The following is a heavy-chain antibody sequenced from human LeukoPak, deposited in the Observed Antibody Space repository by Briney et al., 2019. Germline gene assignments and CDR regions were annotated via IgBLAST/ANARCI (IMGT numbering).Heavy chain of an antibody. J-gene: IGHJ6*03. CDR2: IYYSGST. CDR1: GGSISSSSYY. Sequence: PSETLSLTCTVSGGSISSSSYYWGWIRQPPGKGLEWIGSIYYSGSTYYNPSLKSRVTISVDTSKNQFSLKLSSVTAADTAVYYCARGRRFWSGNYYMDVWGKGTTVTVSS. D-gene: IGHD3-3*01. CDR3: ARGRRFWSGNYYMDV. V-gene: IGHV4-39*07.